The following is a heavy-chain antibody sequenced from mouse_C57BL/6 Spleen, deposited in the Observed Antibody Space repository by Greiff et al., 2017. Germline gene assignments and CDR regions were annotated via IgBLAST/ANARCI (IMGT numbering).Heavy chain of an antibody. Sequence: EVQLQQSGPELVKPGASVKISCKASGYTFTDYYMNWVKQSHGKSLEWIGDINPNNGGTSYNQKFKGKATLTVDKSSSTAYMELRSLTSEDSAVYYCARRRYDYYAMDYWGQGTSVTVSS. V-gene: IGHV1-26*01. J-gene: IGHJ4*01. CDR2: INPNNGGT. CDR3: ARRRYDYYAMDY. CDR1: GYTFTDYY.